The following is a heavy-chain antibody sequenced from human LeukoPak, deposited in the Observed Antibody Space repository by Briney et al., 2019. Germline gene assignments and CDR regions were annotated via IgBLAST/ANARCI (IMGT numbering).Heavy chain of an antibody. D-gene: IGHD6-13*01. CDR2: ISSSSSYI. Sequence: PGGSLRLSCAASGFTFSSYSMNWVRQAPGKGLEWVSSISSSSSYIYYADSVKGRFTISRDNAKNSLYLQMNSLRAEDTAVYYCAREVAAVGTAVDYWGQGTLVTVSS. CDR3: AREVAAVGTAVDY. CDR1: GFTFSSYS. J-gene: IGHJ4*02. V-gene: IGHV3-21*01.